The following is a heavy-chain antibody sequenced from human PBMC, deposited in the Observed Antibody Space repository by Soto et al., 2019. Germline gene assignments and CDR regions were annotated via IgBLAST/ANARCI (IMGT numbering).Heavy chain of an antibody. CDR1: GFTFSGYW. V-gene: IGHV3-74*03. Sequence: PGGSLRLSCAASGFTFSGYWMHWVRQAPGKGLEWVSRIKSDGSGTTYADSVKGRFSISRDNSKNTVYLQMDSLRAEDTAVYYCARGIGAAAGKDDAFDIWGQGTMVTVS. CDR3: ARGIGAAAGKDDAFDI. J-gene: IGHJ3*02. CDR2: IKSDGSGT. D-gene: IGHD6-13*01.